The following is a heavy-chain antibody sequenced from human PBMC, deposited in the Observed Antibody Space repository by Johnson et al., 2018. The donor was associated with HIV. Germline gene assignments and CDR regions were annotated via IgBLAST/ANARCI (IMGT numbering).Heavy chain of an antibody. CDR3: AKAPYGSGIRPGAFDI. CDR1: GFTFSGSW. V-gene: IGHV3-7*05. CDR2: IKEHGSEK. D-gene: IGHD3-10*01. Sequence: VQLVESGGGLVQPGGSLRLSCAASGFTFSGSWMSWVRQAPGKGLEWVANIKEHGSEKYYVDSVKGRFTISRDNAKNSLYLQMNSLRAEDTALYYRAKAPYGSGIRPGAFDIWGQGTMVTVSS. J-gene: IGHJ3*02.